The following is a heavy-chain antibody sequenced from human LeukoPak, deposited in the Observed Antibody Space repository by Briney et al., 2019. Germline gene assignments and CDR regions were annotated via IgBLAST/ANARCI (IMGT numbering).Heavy chain of an antibody. CDR2: IYYSGST. J-gene: IGHJ5*02. D-gene: IGHD6-19*01. V-gene: IGHV4-59*01. Sequence: PSETLSLTCTVYGGSISSYYWSWIRQPPGKGLEWIGYIYYSGSTNYNPSLKSRVTISVDTSKNQFSLKLSSVTAADTAVYYCARGGWYKNWFDPWGQGTLVTVSS. CDR1: GGSISSYY. CDR3: ARGGWYKNWFDP.